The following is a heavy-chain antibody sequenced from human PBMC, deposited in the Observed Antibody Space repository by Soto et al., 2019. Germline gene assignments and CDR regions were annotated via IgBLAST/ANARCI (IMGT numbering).Heavy chain of an antibody. CDR3: ATNYGSGSAHFDY. J-gene: IGHJ4*02. D-gene: IGHD3-10*01. V-gene: IGHV1-69*02. CDR1: GDTFSFYT. Sequence: QVQLVQSGAELKKPGSSVKVSCTASGDTFSFYTMNWVRQAPGQGPEWMGRILPMVRMANYAQKFQGRVTIIADKSTSTSYMELSSLRAEDTAVYYCATNYGSGSAHFDYWGQGTLVTVSS. CDR2: ILPMVRMA.